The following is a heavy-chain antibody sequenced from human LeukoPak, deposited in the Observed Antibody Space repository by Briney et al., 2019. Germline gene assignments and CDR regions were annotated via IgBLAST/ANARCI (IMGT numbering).Heavy chain of an antibody. CDR3: ARGKRVGPTTDYYYGMDV. V-gene: IGHV3-33*01. J-gene: IGHJ6*02. CDR1: GFTFSSSG. CDR2: IWYDGSDK. Sequence: GGSLRLSCAASGFTFSSSGMHWVRQAPGKGLEWVAVIWYDGSDKYSADSVKGRFTISRDNGKNSLYLQMNSLGAEDTAVYYCARGKRVGPTTDYYYGMDVWGQGTTVTVSS. D-gene: IGHD1-26*01.